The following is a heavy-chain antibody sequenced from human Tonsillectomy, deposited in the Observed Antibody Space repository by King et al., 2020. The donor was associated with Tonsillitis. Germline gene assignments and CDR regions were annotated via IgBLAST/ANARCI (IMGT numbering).Heavy chain of an antibody. CDR2: VYHTGST. CDR3: ASEDWMATIPDY. CDR1: GYSVSSDYY. J-gene: IGHJ4*02. D-gene: IGHD5-24*01. Sequence: VQLQESGPGLVKPSETLSLTCTVSGYSVSSDYYWGWIRQPPGKGLDWIGCVYHTGSTYYNPSLKSRVTILVDTSKNQFSLKLRSVTAADTAVYYCASEDWMATIPDYWGQGTLVTVSS. V-gene: IGHV4-38-2*02.